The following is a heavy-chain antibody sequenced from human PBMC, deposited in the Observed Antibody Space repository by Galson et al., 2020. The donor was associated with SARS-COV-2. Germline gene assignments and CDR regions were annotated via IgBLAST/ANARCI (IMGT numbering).Heavy chain of an antibody. D-gene: IGHD6-19*01. CDR3: ARDQVKSGAVAGHYYYYGMDV. CDR1: GFTFSDYY. Sequence: GESLKISCAAYGFTFSDYYMSWIRQAPGKGLEWVSYISSSGSTIYYADSVKGRFTISRDNAKNSLYLQMNSLRAEDTAVYYCARDQVKSGAVAGHYYYYGMDVWGQGTTVTVSS. J-gene: IGHJ6*02. CDR2: ISSSGSTI. V-gene: IGHV3-11*01.